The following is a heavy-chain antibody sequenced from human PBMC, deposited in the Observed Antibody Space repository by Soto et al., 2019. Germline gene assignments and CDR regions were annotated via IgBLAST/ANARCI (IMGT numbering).Heavy chain of an antibody. J-gene: IGHJ5*02. Sequence: SETLSLTCAVYGGSFSGYYWSLLRQPPGKGLEWIGEINHSGSTNYNPSLKSRVTISADTSKNQFSLKLTSVTAADTAVYYCAKDGYYGSGSYLSWFDPWGQGTLVTVSS. D-gene: IGHD3-10*01. CDR2: INHSGST. CDR3: AKDGYYGSGSYLSWFDP. V-gene: IGHV4-34*01. CDR1: GGSFSGYY.